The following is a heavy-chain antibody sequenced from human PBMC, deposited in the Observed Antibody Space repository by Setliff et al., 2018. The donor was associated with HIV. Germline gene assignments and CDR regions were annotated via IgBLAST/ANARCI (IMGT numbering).Heavy chain of an antibody. CDR3: ARGMSTTTSTTIYNYGMDV. J-gene: IGHJ6*02. D-gene: IGHD1-26*01. CDR1: GGTFSSYA. Sequence: ASVKVSCKASGGTFSSYAISWVRQAPGQGLEWMGRIITIFGTTNYAQKFQGRVTITADDSTSTAYMGLSSLRSEDTAVYYCARGMSTTTSTTIYNYGMDVWGLGTTVTV. V-gene: IGHV1-69*13. CDR2: IITIFGTT.